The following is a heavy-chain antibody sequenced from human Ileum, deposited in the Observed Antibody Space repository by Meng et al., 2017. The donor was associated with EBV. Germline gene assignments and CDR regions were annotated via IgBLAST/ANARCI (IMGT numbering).Heavy chain of an antibody. CDR3: ARGRRFGSGRYALDY. J-gene: IGHJ4*02. Sequence: QVRGWGAGPVKPSGPLSLICVCSGPSIGSSYWWTWGRQPPEKGLEWIWEIYHSGSTNYNPSLKSRLTLSVDKSKSQFSLELISVTAADTAVYYCARGRRFGSGRYALDYWGQGTLVTVSS. V-gene: IGHV4-4*02. D-gene: IGHD3-10*01. CDR1: GPSIGSSYW. CDR2: IYHSGST.